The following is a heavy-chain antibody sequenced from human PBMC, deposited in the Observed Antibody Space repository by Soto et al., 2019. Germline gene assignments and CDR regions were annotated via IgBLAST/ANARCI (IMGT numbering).Heavy chain of an antibody. D-gene: IGHD6-19*01. CDR3: ARDVTGRIAVSGIFDF. J-gene: IGHJ4*02. Sequence: ASVKVSCKASGYTFTSYTMHWVCQAPGQRLEWMGWINAGNGNTRSSQKFQGRVTITRDTSASTAYMELSSLRSEDTAVYYCARDVTGRIAVSGIFDFWGQGTLVTVSS. CDR2: INAGNGNT. CDR1: GYTFTSYT. V-gene: IGHV1-3*01.